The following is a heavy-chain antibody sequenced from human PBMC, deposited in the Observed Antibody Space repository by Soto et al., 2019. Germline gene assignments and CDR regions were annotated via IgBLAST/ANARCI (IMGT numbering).Heavy chain of an antibody. V-gene: IGHV4-30-4*01. CDR3: ARPAGHYGSGSYYKSPDAFPITPRPQRFTP. J-gene: IGHJ5*02. Sequence: SETLSLTCTVSGDSITSGESYWSWIRQPPGKGLEWIGYIYYSGSTYYNPSLKSRISISVDTSKNQFSLKLSSVTAADTAVYYCARPAGHYGSGSYYKSPDAFPITPRPQRFTPWAQGTLV. CDR1: GDSITSGESY. D-gene: IGHD3-10*01. CDR2: IYYSGST.